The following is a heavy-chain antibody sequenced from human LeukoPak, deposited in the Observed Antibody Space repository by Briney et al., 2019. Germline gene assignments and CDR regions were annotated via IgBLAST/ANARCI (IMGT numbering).Heavy chain of an antibody. CDR3: AKKGDYGYYFDY. D-gene: IGHD4-17*01. V-gene: IGHV3-30*18. CDR2: ISYDGTNK. CDR1: GFTFSNYG. Sequence: PGGSLRLSCAASGFTFSNYGMHWVRQAPGKGLEWVAVISYDGTNKYYADSVKGRFTISRDNSKNTLYLQTNSLRAEDTAVYYCAKKGDYGYYFDYWGQGTLVTVSS. J-gene: IGHJ4*02.